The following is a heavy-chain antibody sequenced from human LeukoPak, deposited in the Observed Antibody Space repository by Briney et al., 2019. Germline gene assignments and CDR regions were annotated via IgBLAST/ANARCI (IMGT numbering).Heavy chain of an antibody. D-gene: IGHD3-10*01. CDR2: ISGSGGST. J-gene: IGHJ4*02. CDR3: AKVRGSGSYYKD. CDR1: GGSFSGYY. V-gene: IGHV3-23*01. Sequence: PSETLSLTCAVYGGSFSGYYWGWIRQPPGKGLEWVSAISGSGGSTYYADSVKGRFTISRDNSKNTLYLQMNSLRAEDTAVYYCAKVRGSGSYYKDWGQGTLVTVSS.